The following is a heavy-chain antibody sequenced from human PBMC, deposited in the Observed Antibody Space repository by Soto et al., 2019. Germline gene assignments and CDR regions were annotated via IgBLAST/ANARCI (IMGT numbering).Heavy chain of an antibody. J-gene: IGHJ4*02. V-gene: IGHV1-46*01. CDR2: INPTGGAT. D-gene: IGHD1-26*01. Sequence: QVQLVQSGAEVKKPGASVKVSCKTSGYTFTRYYIHWVRQAPGQGLEWMGVINPTGGATRYAQKFQGEVTVTSQKSPRQIYVESSSGRCENTAGVNGPKSVGLRRHTADRWEYNFGYWGRETGVRVS. CDR1: GYTFTRYY. CDR3: PKSVGLRRHTADRWEYNFGY.